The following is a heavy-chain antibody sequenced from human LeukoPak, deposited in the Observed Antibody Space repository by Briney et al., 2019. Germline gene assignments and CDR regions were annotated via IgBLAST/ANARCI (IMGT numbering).Heavy chain of an antibody. CDR3: AILGYCSSTSCYRKRNYYYYMDV. CDR1: GYTFTSYD. V-gene: IGHV1-8*01. D-gene: IGHD2-2*02. CDR2: MNPNSGNT. J-gene: IGHJ6*03. Sequence: ASVKVSCKASGYTFTSYDINWVRQATGQGLEGMGWMNPNSGNTGYAQKFQGRVTMTRNTSISTAYMELSSLRSEDTAVYYCAILGYCSSTSCYRKRNYYYYMDVWGKGTTVTVSS.